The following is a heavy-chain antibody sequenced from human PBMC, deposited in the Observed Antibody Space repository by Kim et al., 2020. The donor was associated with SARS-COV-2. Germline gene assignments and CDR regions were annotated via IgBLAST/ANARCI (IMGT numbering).Heavy chain of an antibody. CDR3: AKDRGITAAAGSSYYYGMDV. D-gene: IGHD6-13*01. CDR1: GFTFDDYA. CDR2: ISWNRGSI. J-gene: IGHJ6*02. Sequence: GGSLRLSCAASGFTFDDYAMHWVRQAPGKGLEWVSGISWNRGSIGYADSVKGRFTISRDNAKNSLYLQMNSLRAEDTALYYCAKDRGITAAAGSSYYYGMDVWGRGPTVTVSS. V-gene: IGHV3-9*01.